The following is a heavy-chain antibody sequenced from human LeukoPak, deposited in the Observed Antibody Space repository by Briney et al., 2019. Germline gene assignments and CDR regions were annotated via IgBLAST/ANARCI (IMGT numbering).Heavy chain of an antibody. Sequence: GGSLRLSCAASGFTVSSNYMSWVRQAPGKGLEWVSVIYSGGSTYYADSVKGRFTISRDNSKNTLYLQMNSLRAEDTAVHYCARVSGSGYYYHYWGQGTLVTVSS. D-gene: IGHD3-22*01. V-gene: IGHV3-66*01. CDR3: ARVSGSGYYYHY. J-gene: IGHJ4*02. CDR2: IYSGGST. CDR1: GFTVSSNY.